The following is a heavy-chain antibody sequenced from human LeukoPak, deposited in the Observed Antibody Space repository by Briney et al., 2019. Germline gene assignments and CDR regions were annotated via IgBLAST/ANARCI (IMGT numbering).Heavy chain of an antibody. Sequence: PGGSLRLSCAASGFTFSSYSMNWVRQAPGKGLEWVSSISSSGSFIYYADPVKGRLTTSRDNAKNSLYLQMNSLRADDTAVYYCARVVTAAWDWFDPWGQGTLVTVSS. CDR3: ARVVTAAWDWFDP. CDR1: GFTFSSYS. V-gene: IGHV3-21*01. J-gene: IGHJ5*02. CDR2: ISSSGSFI. D-gene: IGHD2-2*01.